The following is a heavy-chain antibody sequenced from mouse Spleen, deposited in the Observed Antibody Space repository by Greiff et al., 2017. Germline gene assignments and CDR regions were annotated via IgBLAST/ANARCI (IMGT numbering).Heavy chain of an antibody. V-gene: IGHV1-62-2*01. D-gene: IGHD2-5*01. Sequence: QVQLKESGAELVKPGASVKLSCKASGYTFTEYTIHWVKQRSGQGLEWIGWFYPGSGSIKYNEKFKDKATLTADKSSSTVYMELSRLTSEDSAVYFCARRCSNSYYFDYWGQGTTLTVSS. CDR1: GYTFTEYT. CDR2: FYPGSGSI. CDR3: ARRCSNSYYFDY. J-gene: IGHJ2*01.